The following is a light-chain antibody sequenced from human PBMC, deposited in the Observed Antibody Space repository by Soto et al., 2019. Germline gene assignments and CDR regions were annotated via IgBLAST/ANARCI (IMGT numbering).Light chain of an antibody. CDR1: HGISSH. CDR3: QQYNNWPPIT. J-gene: IGKJ5*01. CDR2: GAS. Sequence: VMKQSPATLSVSPRETATLSCRASHGISSHLAWYQQRPGQPPRLLIYGASTRATGVPARFSGSGSGTGFTLTISSLQSEDFGVFFCQQYNNWPPITFGQGARLEIK. V-gene: IGKV3-15*01.